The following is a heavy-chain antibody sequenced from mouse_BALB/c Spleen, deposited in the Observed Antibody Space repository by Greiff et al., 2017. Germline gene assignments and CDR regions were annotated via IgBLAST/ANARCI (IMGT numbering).Heavy chain of an antibody. CDR3: ARWGGYDVPFAY. D-gene: IGHD2-2*01. V-gene: IGHV5-12-1*01. Sequence: EVMLVESGGGLVKPGGSLKLSCAASGFAFSSYDMSWVRQTPEKRLEWVAYISSGGGSTYYPDTVKGRFTISRDNAKNTLYLQMSSLKSEDTAMYYCARWGGYDVPFAYWGQGTLVTVSA. CDR2: ISSGGGST. J-gene: IGHJ3*01. CDR1: GFAFSSYD.